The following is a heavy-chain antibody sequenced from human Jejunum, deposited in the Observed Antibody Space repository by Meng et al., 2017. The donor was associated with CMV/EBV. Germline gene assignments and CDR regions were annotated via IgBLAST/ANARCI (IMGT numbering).Heavy chain of an antibody. J-gene: IGHJ3*01. D-gene: IGHD1-26*01. V-gene: IGHV3-53*01. CDR2: IYIGSST. CDR3: ARFSIVGRTNAFDL. Sequence: SGFSVSTDYMSWVPQAPGKGLEWVSSIYIGSSTDYADSVKGRFTISRDNPKNTLILQMNNLRAEDTALYYCARFSIVGRTNAFDLWGHGTMVTVSS. CDR1: GFSVSTDY.